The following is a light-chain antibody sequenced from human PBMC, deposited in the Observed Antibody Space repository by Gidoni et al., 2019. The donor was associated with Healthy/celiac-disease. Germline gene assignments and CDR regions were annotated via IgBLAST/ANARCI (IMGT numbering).Light chain of an antibody. CDR3: SSYTSSSCVV. J-gene: IGLJ2*01. Sequence: QSALPQPASVSWSPGQSITISCTGTSSDVGGYNYVSWYQQHPGKAPKLMIYDVSNRPSGVSNRFSGSKSGNTASLTISGLQAEDEADYYCSSYTSSSCVVFGGGTKLTVL. CDR2: DVS. V-gene: IGLV2-14*01. CDR1: SSDVGGYNY.